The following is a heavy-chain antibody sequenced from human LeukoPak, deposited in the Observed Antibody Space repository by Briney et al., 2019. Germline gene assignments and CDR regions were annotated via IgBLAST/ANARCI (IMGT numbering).Heavy chain of an antibody. CDR3: ATDYKVGTRGYFDY. D-gene: IGHD1-26*01. J-gene: IGHJ4*02. Sequence: GASVKVSCKVSGYPLTELSMHWVRQAPGKGLEWMGGFDPDDDETIYAQKFQGRVTMTEDTSTHTAFMELSSLRSQDTAVYYCATDYKVGTRGYFDYWGQGTLVTVSS. CDR2: FDPDDDET. CDR1: GYPLTELS. V-gene: IGHV1-24*01.